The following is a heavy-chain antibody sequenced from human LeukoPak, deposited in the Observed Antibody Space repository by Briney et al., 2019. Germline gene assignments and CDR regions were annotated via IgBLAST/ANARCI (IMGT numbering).Heavy chain of an antibody. CDR3: ARAQDSSVSLRL. Sequence: PSETLSLTCTVSGGSISSSSYYWGWIRQPPGKGLEWIGSIYYSGSTYYNPSLKSRVTISVDTSKNQFSLKLSSVTAADTAVYYCARAQDSSVSLRLWGQGTLVTVSS. D-gene: IGHD3-22*01. V-gene: IGHV4-39*07. CDR1: GGSISSSSYY. J-gene: IGHJ4*02. CDR2: IYYSGST.